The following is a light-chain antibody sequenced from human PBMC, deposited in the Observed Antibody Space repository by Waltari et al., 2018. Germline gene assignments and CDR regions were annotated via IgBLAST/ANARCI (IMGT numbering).Light chain of an antibody. CDR3: QNHERLPAM. CDR1: QSISRY. Sequence: EIVLTQSPGTLSLSPGERATLSCRASQSISRYLACDQQKPGQAPRLLIYAASSRATGIPDRFSGSGSGTDFSLTISRLEPEDFAVYYCQNHERLPAMFGQGTKVEIK. J-gene: IGKJ1*01. V-gene: IGKV3-20*01. CDR2: AAS.